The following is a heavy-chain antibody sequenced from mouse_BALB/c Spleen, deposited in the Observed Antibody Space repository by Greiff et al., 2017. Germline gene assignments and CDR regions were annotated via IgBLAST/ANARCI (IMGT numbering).Heavy chain of an antibody. V-gene: IGHV5-12-2*01. J-gene: IGHJ1*01. Sequence: EVKLMESGGGLVQPGGSLKLSCAASGFTFSSYTMSWVRQTPEKRLEWVAYISNGGGSTYYPDTVKGRFTISRDNAKNTLYLQMSSLKSEDTAMYYCAREGITTARYFDVWGAGTTVTVSS. CDR1: GFTFSSYT. CDR3: AREGITTARYFDV. CDR2: ISNGGGST. D-gene: IGHD1-2*01.